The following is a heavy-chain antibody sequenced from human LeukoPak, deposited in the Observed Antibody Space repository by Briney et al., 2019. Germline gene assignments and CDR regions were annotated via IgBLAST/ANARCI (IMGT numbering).Heavy chain of an antibody. CDR3: AKDRSSWYYPFDH. CDR1: GFTFSSYA. D-gene: IGHD6-13*01. CDR2: ISGGGYNT. Sequence: GGSLRLSCAASGFTFSSYALSWVRQAPGKGLEWDSAISGGGYNTYYADSVKGRFTMSRDNSKNTVYLRMNSLRAEDTALYYCAKDRSSWYYPFDHWGQGTLVTVSS. V-gene: IGHV3-23*01. J-gene: IGHJ5*02.